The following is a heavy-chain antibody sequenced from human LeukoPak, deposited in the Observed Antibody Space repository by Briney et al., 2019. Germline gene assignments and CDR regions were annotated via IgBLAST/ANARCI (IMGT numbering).Heavy chain of an antibody. CDR3: ARGSMHIYHLYTDY. Sequence: GGSLRLSCAASGFTFSNYWVSWFRQAPGQGLEWVASIKQDGSERYYVDSVKGRFTISRDNAKNSLFLQLSSLRVEDTAVYYCARGSMHIYHLYTDYWGQGTPVTVSS. V-gene: IGHV3-7*01. CDR2: IKQDGSER. CDR1: GFTFSNYW. J-gene: IGHJ4*02. D-gene: IGHD3-16*02.